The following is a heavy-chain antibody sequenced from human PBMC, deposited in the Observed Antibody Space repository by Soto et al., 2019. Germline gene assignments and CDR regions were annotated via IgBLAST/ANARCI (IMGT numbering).Heavy chain of an antibody. CDR1: GYTFTGYY. J-gene: IGHJ6*02. D-gene: IGHD2-2*01. CDR3: ARSYCSSTSCKSKYGMDV. V-gene: IGHV1-2*04. Sequence: ASVKVSCKASGYTFTGYYMHWVRQAPGQGLKWMGWINPNSGGTNYAQKFQGWVTMTRDTSISTAYMELSRLRSDDTAVYYCARSYCSSTSCKSKYGMDVWGQGTTVTVSS. CDR2: INPNSGGT.